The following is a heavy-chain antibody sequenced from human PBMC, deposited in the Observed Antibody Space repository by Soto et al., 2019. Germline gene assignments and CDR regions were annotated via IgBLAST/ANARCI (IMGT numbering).Heavy chain of an antibody. D-gene: IGHD1-26*01. J-gene: IGHJ4*02. CDR3: ARGSLGIVGATTSNGYYFDY. CDR2: IGYDGSNK. CDR1: GFTFSSYG. V-gene: IGHV3-33*01. Sequence: QVQLVESGGGVVQPGRSLRLSCAASGFTFSSYGMHGVRQAPGKGREWVAVIGYDGSNKYYADSVKGRFTISRDNSTNPLYLQMNSLRAEDTAVYYCARGSLGIVGATTSNGYYFDYWGQGTLVTVSS.